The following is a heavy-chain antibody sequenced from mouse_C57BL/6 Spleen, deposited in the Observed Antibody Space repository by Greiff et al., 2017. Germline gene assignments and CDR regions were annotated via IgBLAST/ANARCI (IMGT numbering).Heavy chain of an antibody. J-gene: IGHJ3*01. CDR1: GYTFTSYW. Sequence: QVHVKQSGTELVKPGASVKLSCKASGYTFTSYWMHWVKQRPGQGLEWIGNINPSNGGTNYNEKFKSKATLTVDTSSSTAYMQLSSLTSEDAAVYYCAREGLRRRAWFAYWGQGTMVTVSA. CDR2: INPSNGGT. V-gene: IGHV1-53*01. CDR3: AREGLRRRAWFAY. D-gene: IGHD3-2*02.